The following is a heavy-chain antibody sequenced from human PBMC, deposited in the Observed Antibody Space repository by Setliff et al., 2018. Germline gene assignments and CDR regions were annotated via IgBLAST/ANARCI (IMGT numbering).Heavy chain of an antibody. Sequence: ASVKVSCKASGYTFTSYAMHWVRQAPGQRLEWMGWIHTNTGNPTYAQGFTGRFVFSLDTSVSTAYLQITSLKAEDTTVYYCARVIPYYFDSWGQGTLVTVSS. J-gene: IGHJ4*02. CDR1: GYTFTSYA. V-gene: IGHV7-4-1*02. CDR2: IHTNTGNP. CDR3: ARVIPYYFDS.